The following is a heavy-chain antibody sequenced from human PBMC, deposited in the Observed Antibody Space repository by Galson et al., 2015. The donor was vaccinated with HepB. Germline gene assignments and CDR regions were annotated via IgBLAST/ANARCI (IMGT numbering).Heavy chain of an antibody. Sequence: SLRLSCAASGFTFSDYYMSWIRQAPGKGLEWVSYISSSSSYTNYADSVKGRFTFSRDNAKNSLYLQMNSLRAEDTAVYYCARDAPSYYDFWSGHRKFDYYYGMDVWGQGTTVTVSS. CDR3: ARDAPSYYDFWSGHRKFDYYYGMDV. CDR2: ISSSSSYT. CDR1: GFTFSDYY. D-gene: IGHD3-3*01. J-gene: IGHJ6*02. V-gene: IGHV3-11*06.